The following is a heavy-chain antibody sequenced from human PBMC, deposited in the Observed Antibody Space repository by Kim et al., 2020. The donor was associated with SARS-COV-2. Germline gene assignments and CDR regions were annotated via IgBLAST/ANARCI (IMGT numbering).Heavy chain of an antibody. CDR2: ITQDGSTK. CDR3: AREGAVGYDILTGRYYY. Sequence: GGSLRLSCASSGFTFRSYWMGWVRQAPGKVMEWVANITQDGSTKSYVVSVTGRFTIPRHHANNSLYLQMNSLRAEDTAAYYSAREGAVGYDILTGRYYY. V-gene: IGHV3-7*03. J-gene: IGHJ6*01. CDR1: GFTFRSYW. D-gene: IGHD3-9*01.